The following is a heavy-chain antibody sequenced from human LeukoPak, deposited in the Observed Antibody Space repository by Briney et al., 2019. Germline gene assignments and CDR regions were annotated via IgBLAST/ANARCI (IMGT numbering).Heavy chain of an antibody. D-gene: IGHD4-17*01. CDR1: GYTFTGYY. CDR2: INPNSGGT. V-gene: IGHV1-2*02. J-gene: IGHJ4*02. Sequence: ASAKVSCKASGYTFTGYYMHWGRPAPGQGLERMGWINPNSGGTNYAQKFQGRVTMTRDTSISTAYMELSRLRSDDTAVYYCARDHDYGDYLFDYWGQGTLVTVSS. CDR3: ARDHDYGDYLFDY.